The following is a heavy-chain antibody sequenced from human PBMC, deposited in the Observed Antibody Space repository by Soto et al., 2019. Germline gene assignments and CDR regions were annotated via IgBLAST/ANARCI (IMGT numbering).Heavy chain of an antibody. Sequence: EVQLVESGGGLVKPGGSLRLSCAASGFSFSTSTMNWVRQAPGKGLEFVSSIGRTGIDRYYIDSVKGRFTISRHNAQNSLYLQMNSLRAEHTALYYCVCDDNRRYWGQGTLVTVSS. CDR1: GFSFSTST. CDR3: VCDDNRRY. V-gene: IGHV3-21*01. D-gene: IGHD1-1*01. J-gene: IGHJ4*02. CDR2: IGRTGIDR.